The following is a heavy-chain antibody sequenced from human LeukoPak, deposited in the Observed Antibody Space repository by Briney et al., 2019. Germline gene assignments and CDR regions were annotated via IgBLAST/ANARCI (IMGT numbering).Heavy chain of an antibody. J-gene: IGHJ4*02. CDR2: LSDNTDSRTFI. Sequence: GGSLRLSCVASGFTFRRYSMNWVRLAPGKGLEWIAYLSDNTDSRTFIYYANSVKGRFTISRDNARNSLYLQMNNLRAEDTALYYCARDVDNGRQRYGFDNWGQGTLVTVSS. D-gene: IGHD1-14*01. V-gene: IGHV3-21*01. CDR3: ARDVDNGRQRYGFDN. CDR1: GFTFRRYS.